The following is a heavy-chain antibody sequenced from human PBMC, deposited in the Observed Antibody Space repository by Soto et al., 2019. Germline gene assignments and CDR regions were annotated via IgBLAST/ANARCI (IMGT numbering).Heavy chain of an antibody. CDR1: SGSISSYY. CDR3: ARHLRQQWPVGFDY. CDR2: MFYSGST. V-gene: IGHV4-59*08. Sequence: SETLSLTCTVSSGSISSYYWSWIRQSPGKGLEWIGYMFYSGSTNYNPSLKSRVTISMDTSKSQFSLKLTSVTAADTAVYYCARHLRQQWPVGFDYWGQGTLVTVSS. D-gene: IGHD6-19*01. J-gene: IGHJ4*02.